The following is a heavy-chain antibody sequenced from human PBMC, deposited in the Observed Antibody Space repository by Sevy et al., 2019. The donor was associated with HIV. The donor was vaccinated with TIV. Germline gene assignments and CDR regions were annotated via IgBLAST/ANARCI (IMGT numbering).Heavy chain of an antibody. CDR1: GFTFSSYW. CDR3: ARAHCSSTSCYPYYYGMDV. D-gene: IGHD2-2*01. J-gene: IGHJ6*02. V-gene: IGHV3-7*01. CDR2: IKQDGSEK. Sequence: GGSLRLSCAASGFTFSSYWMSWVRQAPGKGLEWVANIKQDGSEKYYVDSVKGRFTISRDNAKNSLYLQMNSLRAEDTAVYYWARAHCSSTSCYPYYYGMDVWGQGTTVTVSS.